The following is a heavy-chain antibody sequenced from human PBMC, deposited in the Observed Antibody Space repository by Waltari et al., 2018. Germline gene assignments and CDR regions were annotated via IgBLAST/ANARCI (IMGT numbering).Heavy chain of an antibody. V-gene: IGHV4-34*01. CDR2: INHSGSA. CDR3: ARGTGGSSTYYFAGMDV. J-gene: IGHJ6*02. Sequence: QVQLQQWGAGLLKPSETLSLTCAVFGGSFSAYHWSWIRQSPGKGLEWIGEINHSGSAIYNPALKSRVTISLDTSKRQVSLRRSSVTAADTAVYFCARGTGGSSTYYFAGMDVWGQGTTVTVSS. CDR1: GGSFSAYH. D-gene: IGHD3-22*01.